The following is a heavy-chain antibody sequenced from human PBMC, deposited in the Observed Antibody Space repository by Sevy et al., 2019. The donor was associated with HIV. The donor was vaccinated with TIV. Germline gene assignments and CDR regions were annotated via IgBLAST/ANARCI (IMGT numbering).Heavy chain of an antibody. CDR3: ARAGTLYSGYTYGSIDF. CDR1: GYTFTGDY. J-gene: IGHJ4*02. D-gene: IGHD5-18*01. CDR2: INPKRGDT. V-gene: IGHV1-2*02. Sequence: APVKVSCKASGYTFTGDYMHWVRQTPGQGLEWMGWINPKRGDTKSVQRFQGRVTMTRDTSISTAYMELSRLRSDDTAVYYCARAGTLYSGYTYGSIDFWGQGTLVTVSS.